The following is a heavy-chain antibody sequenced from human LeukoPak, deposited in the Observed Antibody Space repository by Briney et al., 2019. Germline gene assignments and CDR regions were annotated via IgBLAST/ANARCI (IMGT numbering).Heavy chain of an antibody. Sequence: GGSLRLSCADSGFTFSSYWMSWVRQAPGKGLEWVANIKQDGSEKYYVDSVKGRFTISRDNAKNSLYLQMNSLRAEDTAVYYCARVSVAVSGYFDYWGQGTLVTVSS. CDR1: GFTFSSYW. CDR3: ARVSVAVSGYFDY. V-gene: IGHV3-7*01. CDR2: IKQDGSEK. J-gene: IGHJ4*02. D-gene: IGHD6-19*01.